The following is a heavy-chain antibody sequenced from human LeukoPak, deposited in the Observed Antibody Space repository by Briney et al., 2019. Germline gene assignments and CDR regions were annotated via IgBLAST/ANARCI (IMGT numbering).Heavy chain of an antibody. J-gene: IGHJ4*02. CDR2: IIGSGGST. CDR3: ARGGYYGSGRQYFDY. D-gene: IGHD3-10*01. Sequence: GGSLRLSCAASGFTFSISAMNWVRQAPGKGLEWVSAIIGSGGSTYYADSVKGRSTVSRDNSKNTLYLQMNSLRAEDTAVYYCARGGYYGSGRQYFDYWGQGTLVTVSS. V-gene: IGHV3-23*01. CDR1: GFTFSISA.